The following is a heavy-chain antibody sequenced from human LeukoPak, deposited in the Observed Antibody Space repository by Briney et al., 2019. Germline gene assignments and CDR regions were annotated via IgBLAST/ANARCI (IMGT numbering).Heavy chain of an antibody. D-gene: IGHD6-13*01. CDR2: INPKSGRT. CDR3: ARGRSGLAAAGTYDY. Sequence: ASVRVSCKASGYSFTSSDINWVRQATGRGPEWMGWINPKSGRTGYAKKFQARVSMTMNTSISTAYMEVNSLTFEDTAVYYCARGRSGLAAAGTYDYWGQGTLITVSS. V-gene: IGHV1-8*01. J-gene: IGHJ4*02. CDR1: GYSFTSSD.